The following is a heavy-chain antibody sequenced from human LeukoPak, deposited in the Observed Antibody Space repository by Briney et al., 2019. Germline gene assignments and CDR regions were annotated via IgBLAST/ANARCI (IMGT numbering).Heavy chain of an antibody. CDR1: GFTFSSYS. J-gene: IGHJ4*02. CDR3: ARDRDDYVWGSYRSLDY. Sequence: GGSLRLSCAASGFTFSSYSMNWVRQAPGKGLEWVSYISSSSSTIYYADSVKGRFTISRDNAKNSLYLQMNSLRDEGTAVYYCARDRDDYVWGSYRSLDYWGQGTLVTVSS. CDR2: ISSSSSTI. D-gene: IGHD3-16*02. V-gene: IGHV3-48*02.